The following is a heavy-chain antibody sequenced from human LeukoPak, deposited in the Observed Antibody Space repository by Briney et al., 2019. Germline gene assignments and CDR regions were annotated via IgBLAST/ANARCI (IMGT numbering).Heavy chain of an antibody. CDR2: FDPEDGET. CDR3: AAALFYGDHVRKGSEGFWFDP. CDR1: GYTLTELS. V-gene: IGHV1-24*01. Sequence: ASVKVSCKVSGYTLTELSMHWVRQAPGKGLGWMGGFDPEDGETIYAQKFQGRVTMTEDTSTDTAYMELSSLRSEDTAVYYCAAALFYGDHVRKGSEGFWFDPWGQGTPVTVSS. J-gene: IGHJ5*02. D-gene: IGHD4-17*01.